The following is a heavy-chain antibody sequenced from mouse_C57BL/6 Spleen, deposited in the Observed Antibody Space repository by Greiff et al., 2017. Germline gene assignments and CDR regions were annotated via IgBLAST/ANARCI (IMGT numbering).Heavy chain of an antibody. CDR2: IYPSDSDT. CDR3: AIDGYYGDYYAMDY. CDR1: GYTFTSYW. D-gene: IGHD2-3*01. Sequence: QVQLQQPGAELVRPGSSVKLSCKASGYTFTSYWMDWVKQRPGQGLEWIGNIYPSDSDTHYNQKFKDKATLTVDKSSSTAYMQLSSLTSEDSAVYYCAIDGYYGDYYAMDYWGQGTSVTVSS. V-gene: IGHV1-61*01. J-gene: IGHJ4*01.